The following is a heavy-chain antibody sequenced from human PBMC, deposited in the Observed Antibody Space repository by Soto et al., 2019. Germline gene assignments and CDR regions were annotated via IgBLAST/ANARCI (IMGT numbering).Heavy chain of an antibody. V-gene: IGHV3-23*01. D-gene: IGHD3-22*01. CDR2: ITGAGGST. J-gene: IGHJ4*02. Sequence: EVQLLESGGGLVQPGGSLRLSCAASGFTFSSYAMSWVRQAPGKGLEWVSVITGAGGSTYYADSVKGRFTISRDNSRKKLDLQLDSLRAEDTAVYYWAKVDDISGHYYGPFDYWGQGTLVTVSS. CDR1: GFTFSSYA. CDR3: AKVDDISGHYYGPFDY.